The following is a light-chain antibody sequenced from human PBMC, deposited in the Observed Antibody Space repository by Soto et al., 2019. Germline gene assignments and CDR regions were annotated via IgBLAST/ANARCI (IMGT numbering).Light chain of an antibody. Sequence: DIQMTQSPSSLSASVGDRVTITCRASQSIIIYLNWYQQKPGKAPKLLIYAASSLQSGVPSRFSGSGSGTEFTLTISSLQPEDFATYYCQQSYNTPRTFGQGTKLEIK. J-gene: IGKJ2*01. CDR2: AAS. CDR3: QQSYNTPRT. CDR1: QSIIIY. V-gene: IGKV1-39*01.